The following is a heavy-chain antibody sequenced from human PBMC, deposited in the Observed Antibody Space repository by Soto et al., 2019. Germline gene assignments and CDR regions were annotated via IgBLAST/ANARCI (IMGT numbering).Heavy chain of an antibody. CDR3: AGRRYGGYSYGSVYVWGMDV. D-gene: IGHD5-18*01. Sequence: PGESLKISCKGSGYSFTSYWISWVRQMPGKGLEWMGRVDPSDSYTNYSPSCQGHFTISADKSISTAYLRWSSLKASDTAMSYCAGRRYGGYSYGSVYVWGMDVWGQGTTVTVSS. CDR1: GYSFTSYW. CDR2: VDPSDSYT. V-gene: IGHV5-10-1*01. J-gene: IGHJ6*02.